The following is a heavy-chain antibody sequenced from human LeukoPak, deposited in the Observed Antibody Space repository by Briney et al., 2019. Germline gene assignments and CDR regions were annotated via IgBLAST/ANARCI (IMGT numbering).Heavy chain of an antibody. CDR3: ARGTRGYSYGYVAY. CDR1: GGSVSSGSYY. J-gene: IGHJ4*02. Sequence: SETLSLTCTVSGGSVSSGSYYWSWIRQPPGKGLEWIGYIYYSGSTNYNPSLKSRVTISVDTSKNQFSLKLSSVTAADTVVYYCARGTRGYSYGYVAYWGQGTLVTVSS. D-gene: IGHD5-18*01. V-gene: IGHV4-61*01. CDR2: IYYSGST.